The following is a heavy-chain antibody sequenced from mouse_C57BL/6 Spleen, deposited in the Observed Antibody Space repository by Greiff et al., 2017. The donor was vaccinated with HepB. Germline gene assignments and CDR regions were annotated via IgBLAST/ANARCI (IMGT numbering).Heavy chain of an antibody. J-gene: IGHJ2*01. CDR3: ARSLYDYDDGLYCDY. V-gene: IGHV1-64*01. Sequence: QVQLQQPGAELVKPGASVKLSCKASGYTFTSYWMHWVKQRPGQGLEWIGMIHPNSGSTNYNEKFKSKATLTVDKSSSTAYMQLSSLTSEDSAVYYCARSLYDYDDGLYCDYWGQGTTLTVSS. CDR2: IHPNSGST. CDR1: GYTFTSYW. D-gene: IGHD2-4*01.